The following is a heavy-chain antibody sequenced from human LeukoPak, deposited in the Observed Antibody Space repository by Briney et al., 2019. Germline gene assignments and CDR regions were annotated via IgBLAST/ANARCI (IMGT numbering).Heavy chain of an antibody. J-gene: IGHJ5*02. D-gene: IGHD3-10*01. CDR1: GYTFTSYA. CDR3: ARDLGPVRGVIKLNNWFDP. CDR2: INTNTGNP. Sequence: GASVKVSCKASGYTFTSYAMNWVRQAPGQGLEWMGWINTNTGNPTYAQGFTGRFVFSLDTSVSTAYLQISSLKAEDTAVYYCARDLGPVRGVIKLNNWFDPWGQGTLVTVSS. V-gene: IGHV7-4-1*02.